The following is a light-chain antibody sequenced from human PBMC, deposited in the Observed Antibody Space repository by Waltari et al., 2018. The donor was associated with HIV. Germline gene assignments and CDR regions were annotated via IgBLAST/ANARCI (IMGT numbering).Light chain of an antibody. CDR1: SSDIGAYNY. V-gene: IGLV2-14*01. CDR2: EVR. CDR3: SSFISSRTLAV. J-gene: IGLJ2*01. Sequence: QSALTQPASVSGSPGQSITISCTGTSSDIGAYNYVSWYQQYSGKVPKLMIYEVRNRPSGASNRISGSKSGNTASLNISGLQAEDEADYYCSSFISSRTLAVFGGGTKLTVL.